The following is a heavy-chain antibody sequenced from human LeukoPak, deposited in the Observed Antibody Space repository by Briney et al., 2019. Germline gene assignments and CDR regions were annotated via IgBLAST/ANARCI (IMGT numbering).Heavy chain of an antibody. CDR3: VKGAESYCDSRSDY. V-gene: IGHV3-64D*09. J-gene: IGHJ4*02. CDR1: GFTFSSYA. CDR2: MSSSGGKT. Sequence: GGSLRLSCSASGFTFSSYAMHWVRQAPGKGLEYVSAMSSSGGKTYDADSMKGRFIISRDNSKNTLYLQLSSLTAEDTAVYFCVKGAESYCDSRSDYWGQGTLVTVSS. D-gene: IGHD3-22*01.